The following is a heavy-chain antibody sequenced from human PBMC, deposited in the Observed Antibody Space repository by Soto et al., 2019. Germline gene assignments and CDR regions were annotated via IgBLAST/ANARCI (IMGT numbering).Heavy chain of an antibody. D-gene: IGHD3-16*02. J-gene: IGHJ5*02. Sequence: GGSLRLSCAASGFTFRNYAMTWVRQAPGKGLEWVSGISGSGAMTYYADSVKDHFTISRDNTKNTLYLQMNTLRAEDTAIYYCAREIVESAQVPIPGDAWGQGSLVTVSS. V-gene: IGHV3-23*01. CDR2: ISGSGAMT. CDR1: GFTFRNYA. CDR3: AREIVESAQVPIPGDA.